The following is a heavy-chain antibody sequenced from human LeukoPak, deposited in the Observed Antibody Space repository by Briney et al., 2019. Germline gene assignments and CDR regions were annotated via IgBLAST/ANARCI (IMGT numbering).Heavy chain of an antibody. Sequence: PGGSLRLSCAASGFTFSSYGMHWVRKAPGKGLEWVAVIWYGGSNKYYADSVKGRFTISRDNSKNTLYLQMNSLRAEDTAVYYCAKGENWFDPWGQGTLVTVSS. CDR1: GFTFSSYG. J-gene: IGHJ5*02. CDR2: IWYGGSNK. V-gene: IGHV3-30*02. CDR3: AKGENWFDP.